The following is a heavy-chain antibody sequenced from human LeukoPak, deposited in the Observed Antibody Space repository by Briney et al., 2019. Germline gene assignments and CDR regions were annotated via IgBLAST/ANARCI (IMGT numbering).Heavy chain of an antibody. V-gene: IGHV1-69*13. Sequence: ASVKVSCKASGYTFTSYGISWVRQAPGQGLEWMGGIIPIFGTANYAQKFQGRVTITADESTSTAYMELSSLRSEDTAVYYCARGGSSWHQLLDYWGQGTLVTVSS. CDR3: ARGGSSWHQLLDY. CDR2: IIPIFGTA. D-gene: IGHD6-13*01. CDR1: GYTFTSYG. J-gene: IGHJ4*02.